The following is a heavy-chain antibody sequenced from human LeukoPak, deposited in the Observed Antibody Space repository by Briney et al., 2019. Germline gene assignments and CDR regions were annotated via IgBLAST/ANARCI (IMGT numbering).Heavy chain of an antibody. CDR1: GGSISSGDYY. V-gene: IGHV4-30-4*01. D-gene: IGHD6-13*01. CDR2: IYYSGST. CDR3: AREGAAADSFDY. Sequence: SGTLSLTCTVSGGSISSGDYYWSWIRQPPGKGLEWIGYIYYSGSTYYNPSLKSRVTISVDTSKNQFSLKLSSVTAADTAVYYCAREGAAADSFDYWGQGTLVTVSS. J-gene: IGHJ4*02.